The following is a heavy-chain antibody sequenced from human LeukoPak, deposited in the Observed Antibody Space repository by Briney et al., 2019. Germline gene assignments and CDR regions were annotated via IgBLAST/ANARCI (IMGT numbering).Heavy chain of an antibody. CDR2: ISSSSSYI. CDR1: GFTFSSYS. Sequence: GGSLRLSCAASGFTFSSYSMNWVRQAPGKGLEWVSSISSSSSYIYYADSVKGRFTISRDNAKNSLYLQMNSLRAEDTAVYYCASGSSGRDYFDFWGQXTLVTVSS. V-gene: IGHV3-21*01. J-gene: IGHJ4*02. D-gene: IGHD1-26*01. CDR3: ASGSSGRDYFDF.